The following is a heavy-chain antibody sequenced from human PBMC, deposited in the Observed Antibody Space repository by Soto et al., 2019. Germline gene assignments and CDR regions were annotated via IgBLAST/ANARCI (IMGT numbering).Heavy chain of an antibody. D-gene: IGHD6-6*01. CDR1: GGSISSSSYY. CDR2: FYYSGST. V-gene: IGHV4-39*07. J-gene: IGHJ6*02. CDR3: ARDSSLPTTQYYYYYGMDV. Sequence: PSETLSLTCTVSGGSISSSSYYWGWIRQPPGEGLEWIGSFYYSGSTYYNPSLKSRVNISMDTSKNQFSLKLSSVTAADTAVYYCARDSSLPTTQYYYYYGMDVWGQGTTVTVSS.